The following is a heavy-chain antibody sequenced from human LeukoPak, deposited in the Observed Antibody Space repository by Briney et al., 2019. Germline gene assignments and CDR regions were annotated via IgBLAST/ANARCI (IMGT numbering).Heavy chain of an antibody. D-gene: IGHD1-7*01. J-gene: IGHJ4*02. CDR1: GLTLSSYW. CDR2: LNSDGSST. Sequence: GGSLRLSCAASGLTLSSYWMHWVRQAPGKGLVWVSRLNSDGSSTSYADSVKGRFTISRDNAETTLHLQMNNLSAEDTAVYYCARASNRNSINFDYWGQGALVTVSS. CDR3: ARASNRNSINFDY. V-gene: IGHV3-74*01.